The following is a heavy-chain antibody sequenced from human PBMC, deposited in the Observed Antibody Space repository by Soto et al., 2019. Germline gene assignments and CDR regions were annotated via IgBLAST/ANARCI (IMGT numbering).Heavy chain of an antibody. J-gene: IGHJ4*02. CDR3: ARVPRDYYYDISCYYCYFDY. CDR2: IYYSGST. Sequence: ASETLSLTCTVSVGSISSGGYYWSWIRQHPGKGLEWIGYIYYSGSTYYNPSLKRRATISVDTSKNQFSLKLSSVTAADTAVYDCARVPRDYYYDISCYYCYFDYWGQGTLVTVSS. CDR1: VGSISSGGYY. D-gene: IGHD3-22*01. V-gene: IGHV4-31*03.